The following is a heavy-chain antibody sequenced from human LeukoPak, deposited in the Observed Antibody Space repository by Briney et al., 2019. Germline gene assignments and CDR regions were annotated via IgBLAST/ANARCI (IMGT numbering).Heavy chain of an antibody. CDR2: IYSDGST. V-gene: IGHV3-66*01. CDR3: ARDLAWGAFDY. CDR1: GFTVSSNY. D-gene: IGHD7-27*01. J-gene: IGHJ4*02. Sequence: AGGSLRLSCAASGFTVSSNYMSWVRQAPGKGLEWVSIIYSDGSTYYADSVKGRFTISRDNSKNTLYLQMNSLRAEDTAVYYCARDLAWGAFDYWGQGTLVTVSS.